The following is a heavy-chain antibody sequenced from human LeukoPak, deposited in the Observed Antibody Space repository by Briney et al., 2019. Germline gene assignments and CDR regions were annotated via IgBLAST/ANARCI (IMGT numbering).Heavy chain of an antibody. CDR3: ARDTYYYGSGSYYMAY. Sequence: ASVKVSCKASGYTFTGYYMHWVRQAPGQGLEWMGWINPNSGGTNYAQKFQGRVTMTRDTSISTAYMELSRLRPDDTAVYYCARDTYYYGSGSYYMAYWGQGTLVTVSS. CDR2: INPNSGGT. V-gene: IGHV1-2*02. CDR1: GYTFTGYY. J-gene: IGHJ4*02. D-gene: IGHD3-10*01.